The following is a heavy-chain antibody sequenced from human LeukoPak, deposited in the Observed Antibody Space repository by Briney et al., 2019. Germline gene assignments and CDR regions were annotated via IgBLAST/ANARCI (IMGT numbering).Heavy chain of an antibody. Sequence: PGGSLRLSCEASGFTFSDYYMSWIRQAPGKGLEWVGFIRSKAYGETADYAASVKGRFTISRDDSKAIAYLQMNSLKTEDTAVYHCTRDRGAYNLYDYWGQGTLVTVSS. CDR2: IRSKAYGETA. D-gene: IGHD1-1*01. J-gene: IGHJ4*02. CDR1: GFTFSDYY. V-gene: IGHV3-49*03. CDR3: TRDRGAYNLYDY.